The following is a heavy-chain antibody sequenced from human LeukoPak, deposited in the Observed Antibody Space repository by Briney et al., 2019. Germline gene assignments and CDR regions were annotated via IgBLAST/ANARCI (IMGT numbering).Heavy chain of an antibody. CDR1: GFTFSSYA. V-gene: IGHV3-23*01. D-gene: IGHD4-17*01. Sequence: PGGSLRLSCAASGFTFSSYAMSWVRQAPGKGLEWVSAISGSGGSTYYADSVKGRFTISRDNSKNTLYLQMNSLRAEDTAVYYCAKKGAYGDYWYLDYWGRGPLVTVSS. CDR3: AKKGAYGDYWYLDY. J-gene: IGHJ4*02. CDR2: ISGSGGST.